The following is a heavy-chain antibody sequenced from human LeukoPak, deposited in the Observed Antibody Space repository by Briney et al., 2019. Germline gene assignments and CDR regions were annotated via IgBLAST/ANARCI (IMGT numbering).Heavy chain of an antibody. V-gene: IGHV3-30*03. D-gene: IGHD4-23*01. J-gene: IGHJ4*02. CDR3: ATQIGNSYFDY. CDR1: GFTFSSYG. CDR2: ISYDGSNK. Sequence: PGGSLRLSCAASGFTFSSYGMHWVRQAPGKGLEWVAVISYDGSNKYYADSVKGRFTISRDNSKNTLYLQMNSLRAEDTAVYYCATQIGNSYFDYWGQGTLVTVYS.